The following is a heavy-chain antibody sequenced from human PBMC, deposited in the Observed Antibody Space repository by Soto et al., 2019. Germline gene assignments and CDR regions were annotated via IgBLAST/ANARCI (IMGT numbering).Heavy chain of an antibody. V-gene: IGHV3-48*01. Sequence: EVQLVESGGGLVQPGGSLRLSGAASGFTFSSYSMNWVRQAPGKGLEWVSYISSSSSTIYYADSVKGRFTISRDNAKNSLYLQMNSLRAEDTAVYYCGGSYGSGSPYYMDVWCKGTTVTVSS. CDR2: ISSSSSTI. D-gene: IGHD3-10*01. J-gene: IGHJ6*03. CDR1: GFTFSSYS. CDR3: GGSYGSGSPYYMDV.